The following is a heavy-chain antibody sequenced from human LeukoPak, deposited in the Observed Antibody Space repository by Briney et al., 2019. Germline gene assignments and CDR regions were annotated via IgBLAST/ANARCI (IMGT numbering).Heavy chain of an antibody. V-gene: IGHV4-39*02. CDR1: GGSISSSSYY. J-gene: IGHJ3*02. D-gene: IGHD1-26*01. Sequence: PSETLSLTCTVSGGSISSSSYYWGWIRQPPGKGLEWIGSIYYSGSTYYNPSLKSRVTISVDTSKNPFSLKLSSVTAADTAVYYCARDHQVGANPHIWGRGTMVSVSS. CDR3: ARDHQVGANPHI. CDR2: IYYSGST.